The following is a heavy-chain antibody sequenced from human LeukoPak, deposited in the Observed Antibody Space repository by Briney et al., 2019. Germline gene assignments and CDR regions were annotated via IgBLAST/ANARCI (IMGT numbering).Heavy chain of an antibody. V-gene: IGHV3-11*06. CDR3: ARYPERALYYYDSSGYSYYFDY. J-gene: IGHJ4*02. D-gene: IGHD3-22*01. Sequence: NPGGSLRLSCAASGFTFSDYYMSWIRQAPGKGLEWVSYISSSSSYTNYADSVKGRFTISRDNANNSLYLQLNSLRAEDTAVYYCARYPERALYYYDSSGYSYYFDYWGQGTLVTVSS. CDR1: GFTFSDYY. CDR2: ISSSSSYT.